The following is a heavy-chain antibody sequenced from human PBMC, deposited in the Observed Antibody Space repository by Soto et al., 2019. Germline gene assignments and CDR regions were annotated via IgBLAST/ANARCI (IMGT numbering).Heavy chain of an antibody. CDR2: ISWDGGST. D-gene: IGHD2-2*01. CDR1: GFTFDDYD. Sequence: GGSLRLSCAASGFTFDDYDMHWVRQAPGKGLEWVSLISWDGGSTYYADSVKGRFTISRDNSKNSLYLQMNSLRAEDTALYYCAKAGAAAMNYGMDVWGQGTTVTVSS. V-gene: IGHV3-43D*03. J-gene: IGHJ6*02. CDR3: AKAGAAAMNYGMDV.